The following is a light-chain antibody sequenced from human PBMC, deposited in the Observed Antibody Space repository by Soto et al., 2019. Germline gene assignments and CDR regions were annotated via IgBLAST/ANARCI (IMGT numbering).Light chain of an antibody. CDR1: QSIANW. V-gene: IGKV1-5*01. J-gene: IGKJ2*01. Sequence: DIQMTQSPSTLSASVGDRVTITCRASQSIANWLGWYQQKPGKAPKLLIYDASSLASGVPSRFSGTGSGTEFTLTIISLQSDDFATYYCQQYNTYETFGQGTKLEIK. CDR3: QQYNTYET. CDR2: DAS.